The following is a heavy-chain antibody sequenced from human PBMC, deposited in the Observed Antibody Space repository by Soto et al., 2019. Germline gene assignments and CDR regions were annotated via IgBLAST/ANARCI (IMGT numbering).Heavy chain of an antibody. CDR2: ISYDGSSK. D-gene: IGHD6-13*01. V-gene: IGHV3-30-3*01. CDR3: ASLCRISWSRNHPFPMDV. CDR1: GFTFSSYA. Sequence: GGSLRLSCAASGFTFSSYAMHWVRQAPGKGLEWVAVISYDGSSKYYADSVKGRFTISRDNSKNTLYLQMNSLRAEDTAVYYCASLCRISWSRNHPFPMDVWGQGTTV. J-gene: IGHJ6*01.